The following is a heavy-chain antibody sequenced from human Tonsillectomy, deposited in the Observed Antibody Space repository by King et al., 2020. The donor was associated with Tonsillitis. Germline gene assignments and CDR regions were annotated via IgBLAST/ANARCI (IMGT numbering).Heavy chain of an antibody. J-gene: IGHJ3*02. CDR3: AREGRVLSASMFAFDI. D-gene: IGHD2-2*01. CDR1: GFTFSSYW. V-gene: IGHV3-7*01. CDR2: IKEDGSEK. Sequence: VQLVQSGGGLVQPGGSLRLSCAASGFTFSSYWMSWVRQAPGKGLEWVANIKEDGSEKYYVDSVKGRFTISRDNAKNSLYLQMNSLRAEDTAVYYCAREGRVLSASMFAFDIWGQGTMVTVSS.